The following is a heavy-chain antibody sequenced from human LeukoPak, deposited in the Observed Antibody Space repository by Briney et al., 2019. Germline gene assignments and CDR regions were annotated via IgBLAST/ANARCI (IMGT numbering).Heavy chain of an antibody. CDR3: AKDGSGNIAVAGTDY. D-gene: IGHD6-19*01. CDR1: GFTFSSYE. J-gene: IGHJ4*02. V-gene: IGHV3-48*03. CDR2: ISSSGSTI. Sequence: GGSLRLSCAASGFTFSSYEMNWVRQAPGKGLEWVSYISSSGSTIYYADSVKGRFTISRDNAKNSLYLQMNSLRAEDTAVYYCAKDGSGNIAVAGTDYWGQGTLVTVSS.